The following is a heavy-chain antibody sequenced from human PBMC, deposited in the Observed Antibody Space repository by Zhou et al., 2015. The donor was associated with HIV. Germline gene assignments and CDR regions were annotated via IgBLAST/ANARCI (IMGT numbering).Heavy chain of an antibody. Sequence: QVQLVESGGGVVQPGTSLRLSCAASGFTFSYYGIHWVRQAPGKGLEWVAVISYDGSNKYYADSVKGRFTISRDNSKNTLYLQMNSLRAEDTAVYYCARGRTEYSSSSTLDYWGQGTLVTVSS. J-gene: IGHJ4*02. CDR3: ARGRTEYSSSSTLDY. D-gene: IGHD6-6*01. V-gene: IGHV3-30*19. CDR2: ISYDGSNK. CDR1: GFTFSYYG.